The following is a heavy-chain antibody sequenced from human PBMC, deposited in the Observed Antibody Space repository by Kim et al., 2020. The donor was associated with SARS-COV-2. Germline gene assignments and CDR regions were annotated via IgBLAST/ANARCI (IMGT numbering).Heavy chain of an antibody. V-gene: IGHV5-51*01. Sequence: GESLKISCKASGYSFSNYWIGWVRQMPGKGLEWMGIIYPGDSDTRYSPSFQGQVTISADKSISTAYLQWRSLKASDSAMYFCARHPSGYSSSWFEYWGQGTLVTVSS. D-gene: IGHD6-13*01. CDR3: ARHPSGYSSSWFEY. CDR2: IYPGDSDT. CDR1: GYSFSNYW. J-gene: IGHJ4*02.